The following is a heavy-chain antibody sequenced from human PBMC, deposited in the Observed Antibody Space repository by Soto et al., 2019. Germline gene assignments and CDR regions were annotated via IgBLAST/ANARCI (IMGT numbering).Heavy chain of an antibody. CDR1: GGTFSSYS. CDR3: ASPMNCSGGSCYFSCFDY. V-gene: IGHV1-69*02. D-gene: IGHD2-15*01. Sequence: QVQLVQSGAEVKKPGSSVKVSCKASGGTFSSYSISWVRQAPGQGLEWMGRIIPILGLANYAQKFQGRVTITADKSTSSVYMDLSTLSSDDTAVYYCASPMNCSGGSCYFSCFDYWGQGPLVTVSS. CDR2: IIPILGLA. J-gene: IGHJ4*02.